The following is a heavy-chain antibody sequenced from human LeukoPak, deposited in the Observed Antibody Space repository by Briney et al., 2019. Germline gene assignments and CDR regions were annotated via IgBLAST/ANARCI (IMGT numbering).Heavy chain of an antibody. J-gene: IGHJ4*02. CDR2: INHSGST. CDR1: GGSFSGYY. D-gene: IGHD4-17*01. Sequence: SETLSLTCAVYGGSFSGYYWSWIRQPPGKGLEWIGEINHSGSTNYNPSLKSRVTISVDTSKNQFSLKLSSVTAADTAVYYCARKTVTTRFLDYWGQGTLVTVSS. CDR3: ARKTVTTRFLDY. V-gene: IGHV4-34*01.